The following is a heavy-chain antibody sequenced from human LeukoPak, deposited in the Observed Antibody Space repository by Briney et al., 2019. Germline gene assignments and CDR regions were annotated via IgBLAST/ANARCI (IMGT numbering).Heavy chain of an antibody. CDR1: GFTFAKFA. J-gene: IGHJ1*01. Sequence: PGGSLRLSCAISGFTFAKFAMSWVRQAPGKGLEWVSTISGSGIVTYYADSVKGRFTISRDNSKNTLYLQMNSLRAEDTAVYYCAKDSLRLCTSCYREYFQHWGQGTLVTVSS. D-gene: IGHD2-2*01. V-gene: IGHV3-23*01. CDR2: ISGSGIVT. CDR3: AKDSLRLCTSCYREYFQH.